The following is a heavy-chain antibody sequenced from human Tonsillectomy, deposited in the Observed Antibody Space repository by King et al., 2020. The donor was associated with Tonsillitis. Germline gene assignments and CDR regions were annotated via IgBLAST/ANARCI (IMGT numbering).Heavy chain of an antibody. J-gene: IGHJ4*02. CDR2: VFYSGST. CDR3: ARNGLVWGRYFDY. Sequence: QLQESGPGMVKPSETLSLTCTVSDGSISSSNYYWGWIRQPPGKGLEWIGSVFYSGSTYYNPSLKSRVTISVDTSKNQFSLKLSSVTAADTAVDYCARNGLVWGRYFDYWGQGTLVTVSS. CDR1: DGSISSSNYY. V-gene: IGHV4-39*07. D-gene: IGHD6-19*01.